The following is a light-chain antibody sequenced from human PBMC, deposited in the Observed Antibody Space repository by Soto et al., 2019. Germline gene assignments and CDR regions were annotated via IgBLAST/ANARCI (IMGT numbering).Light chain of an antibody. Sequence: QSALTQPASVSGSPGQSITISCTGTSGDVGSYNLVSWYQQHPGKAPKLMIYEVSKRPSGVSNRFSGSKSGNTASLTISGLQAEDEADYYCCSYAGSVVFGGGTKLTVL. V-gene: IGLV2-23*02. J-gene: IGLJ2*01. CDR2: EVS. CDR3: CSYAGSVV. CDR1: SGDVGSYNL.